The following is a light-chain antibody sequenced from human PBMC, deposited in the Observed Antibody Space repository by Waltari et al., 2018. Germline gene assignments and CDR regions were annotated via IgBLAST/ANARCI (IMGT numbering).Light chain of an antibody. CDR2: AVS. V-gene: IGKV1-12*01. CDR1: QDISSA. CDR3: QQGASFPPT. Sequence: EIQMTQSPSSVSASVGDRVTLTCRAGQDISSALAWYKQKPGQAPNLLIYAVSSLQSCVPSRFSGSGSGTDFTLTISNLQPADVATYFCQQGASFPPTFGQGTKVEIK. J-gene: IGKJ1*01.